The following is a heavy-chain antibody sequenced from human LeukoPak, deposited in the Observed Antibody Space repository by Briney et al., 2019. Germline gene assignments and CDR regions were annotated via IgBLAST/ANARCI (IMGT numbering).Heavy chain of an antibody. CDR3: AELGITMIGGV. Sequence: GGTLRLSCAASGFTFSSYGMSWVRQAPGKGLEWVSGINWNGGSTGYADSVKGRFTISRDNAKNSLYLQMNSLRAEDTAVYYCAELGITMIGGVWGKGTTVTISS. D-gene: IGHD3-10*02. V-gene: IGHV3-20*04. CDR1: GFTFSSYG. J-gene: IGHJ6*04. CDR2: INWNGGST.